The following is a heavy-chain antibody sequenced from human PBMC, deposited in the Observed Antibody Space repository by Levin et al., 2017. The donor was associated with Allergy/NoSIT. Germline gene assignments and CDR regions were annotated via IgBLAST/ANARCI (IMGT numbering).Heavy chain of an antibody. J-gene: IGHJ4*02. D-gene: IGHD3-9*01. CDR1: GYTFTSYD. Sequence: GASVKVSCKASGYTFTSYDINWVRQATGQGLEWMGWMNPNSGKTVYAQKFQGRVTMTRNTSIYTAYMELSSLTSEDTAVYYCARGLSTYADLPGYRTYYFDYWGQGTLVTVSS. CDR3: ARGLSTYADLPGYRTYYFDY. CDR2: MNPNSGKT. V-gene: IGHV1-8*01.